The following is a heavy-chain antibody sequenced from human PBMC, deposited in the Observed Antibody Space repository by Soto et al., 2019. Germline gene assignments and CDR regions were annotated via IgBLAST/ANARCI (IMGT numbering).Heavy chain of an antibody. CDR3: AKALVGATLSFFDY. J-gene: IGHJ4*02. V-gene: IGHV3-30*18. D-gene: IGHD1-26*01. CDR2: ISYDGSNK. Sequence: GSLRLSCAASGFTFSSYGMHWVRQAPGKGLEWVAVISYDGSNKYYADSVKGRFTISRDNSKNTLYLQMNSLRAEDTAVYYCAKALVGATLSFFDYWGQGTLVTVSS. CDR1: GFTFSSYG.